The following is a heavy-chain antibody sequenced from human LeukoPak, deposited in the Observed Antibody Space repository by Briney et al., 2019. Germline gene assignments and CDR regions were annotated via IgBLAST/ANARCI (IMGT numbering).Heavy chain of an antibody. CDR3: ARGRGLHV. J-gene: IGHJ6*02. CDR2: INHNGNVN. Sequence: GGSLRLSCAASGFTFSSYWMNWARQAPGKGLEWVASINHNGNVNYYVDSVKGRFTISRDNAKNSRYLQMSNLRAEDTAVYFCARGRGLHVSGQGDTVTVSS. CDR1: GFTFSSYW. V-gene: IGHV3-7*03.